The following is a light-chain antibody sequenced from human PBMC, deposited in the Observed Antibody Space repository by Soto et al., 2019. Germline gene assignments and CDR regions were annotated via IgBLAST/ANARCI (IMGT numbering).Light chain of an antibody. Sequence: EIVLTQSPATLSLSPGERVTLSCRASQSINTYLAWYQQKPGQAPRILIYDASKRATGIPARFSGSGSGTXXXXXIXXXXPXDFXVYYXQQRDKWPPPFGGGTKVEVK. J-gene: IGKJ4*01. CDR2: DAS. CDR1: QSINTY. V-gene: IGKV3-11*01. CDR3: QQRDKWPPP.